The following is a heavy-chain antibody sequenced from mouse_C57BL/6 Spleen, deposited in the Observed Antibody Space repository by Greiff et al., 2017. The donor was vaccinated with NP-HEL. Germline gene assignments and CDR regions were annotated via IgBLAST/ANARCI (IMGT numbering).Heavy chain of an antibody. D-gene: IGHD3-1*01. CDR3: ARLGGYGDY. J-gene: IGHJ2*01. CDR2: IDPSDSYT. CDR1: GYTFTSYW. V-gene: IGHV1-50*01. Sequence: VQLQQPGAELVKPGASVQLSCKASGYTFTSYWMQWVKQRPGQGLEWIGEIDPSDSYTNYNQKFKGKATLTVDTSSSTAYMQLSSLTSEDSAVYYCARLGGYGDYWGQGTTLTVSS.